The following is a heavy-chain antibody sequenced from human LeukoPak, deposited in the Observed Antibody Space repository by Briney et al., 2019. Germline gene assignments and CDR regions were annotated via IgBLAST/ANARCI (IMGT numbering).Heavy chain of an antibody. V-gene: IGHV1-24*01. Sequence: ASVKVSCKVSGYTLTELSMHWVRQAPGKGLEWMGGFDPEDGETIYAQKFQGRVTMTEDTSTDTGYMELSSLRSEDTAVYYCATDTARPYYYDSSGPSSYWYFDLGGRGTLVAVSS. CDR1: GYTLTELS. D-gene: IGHD3-22*01. J-gene: IGHJ2*01. CDR2: FDPEDGET. CDR3: ATDTARPYYYDSSGPSSYWYFDL.